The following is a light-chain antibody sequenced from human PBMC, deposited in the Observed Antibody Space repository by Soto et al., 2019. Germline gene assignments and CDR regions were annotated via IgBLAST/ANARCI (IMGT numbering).Light chain of an antibody. V-gene: IGKV3-11*01. CDR3: QQRSSWPLT. CDR1: QSVSSS. CDR2: DAS. Sequence: EIVLTQSPATLSLSPGETATLSCRASQSVSSSLAWYQQKPGQTPRLLIYDASNRATGIPAWFSGSGSGTDFPHPVSSLEPEDFAVYYCQQRSSWPLTFGGGTKVEIK. J-gene: IGKJ4*01.